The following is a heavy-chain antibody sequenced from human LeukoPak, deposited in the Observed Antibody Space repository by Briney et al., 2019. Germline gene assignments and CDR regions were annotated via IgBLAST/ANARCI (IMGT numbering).Heavy chain of an antibody. Sequence: SVKVSCKASGGTFSSYAISWVRQAPEQGLEWMGGIIPIFGTANYAQKFQGRVTITTDESTSTAYMELSSLRSEDTAVYYCARGFLEWSYNWFDPWGQGTLVTVSS. CDR1: GGTFSSYA. V-gene: IGHV1-69*05. D-gene: IGHD3-3*01. CDR3: ARGFLEWSYNWFDP. CDR2: IIPIFGTA. J-gene: IGHJ5*02.